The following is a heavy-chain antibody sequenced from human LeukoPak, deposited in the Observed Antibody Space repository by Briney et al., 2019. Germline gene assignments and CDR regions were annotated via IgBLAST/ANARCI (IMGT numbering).Heavy chain of an antibody. D-gene: IGHD6-13*01. V-gene: IGHV3-30*02. Sequence: GGSLRLSCAASGFTFSSYGMHWVRQAPGKGLEWVAFIRYDGSNKYYADSVKGRFTISRDNSKNTLYLQMNSLRAEDTAVYYCAKDPEGGPFKIAAAGTGEYFDYWGQGTLVTVSS. J-gene: IGHJ4*02. CDR2: IRYDGSNK. CDR3: AKDPEGGPFKIAAAGTGEYFDY. CDR1: GFTFSSYG.